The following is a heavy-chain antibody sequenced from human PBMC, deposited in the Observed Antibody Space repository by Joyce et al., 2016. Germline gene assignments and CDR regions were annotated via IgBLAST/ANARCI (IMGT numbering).Heavy chain of an antibody. CDR3: ARDLWSGSGTWYEY. CDR2: ISSDNGKT. V-gene: IGHV1-18*04. D-gene: IGHD6-13*01. Sequence: QVQLVQSGTEVKKPGASVKVSCKASGYTFSSYGISWVRQAPGQGLEWMGWISSDNGKTSYAQNVQGRVTMTIDSSTTTAYMELRSLRSDDTAVYYCARDLWSGSGTWYEYWGQGTLVTVSS. CDR1: GYTFSSYG. J-gene: IGHJ4*02.